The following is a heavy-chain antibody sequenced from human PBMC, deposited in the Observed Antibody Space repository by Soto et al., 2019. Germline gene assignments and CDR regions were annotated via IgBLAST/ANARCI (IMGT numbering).Heavy chain of an antibody. D-gene: IGHD6-13*01. Sequence: GASVKLSCKASGYTFTGYYMHWVRQAPGQGLEWMGWINPNSGGTNYAQKFQGWVTMTRDTSISTAYMELSRLRSDDTAVYYCARAYSRDAFDIWGQGTMVTVSS. V-gene: IGHV1-2*04. CDR2: INPNSGGT. CDR3: ARAYSRDAFDI. CDR1: GYTFTGYY. J-gene: IGHJ3*02.